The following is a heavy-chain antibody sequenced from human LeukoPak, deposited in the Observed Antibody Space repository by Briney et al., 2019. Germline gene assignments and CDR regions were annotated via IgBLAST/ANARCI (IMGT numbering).Heavy chain of an antibody. CDR1: GYTFTDYY. J-gene: IGHJ6*02. CDR2: IYPNSGGT. Sequence: APVKVSCKASGYTFTDYYMHWVRQSPGQGLEWMGWIYPNSGGTNYAQNFQGRVTMTRDTSISTAYMGLSRLRSDDTAVYYCARKYYYGMDVWGQKTPVTVSS. V-gene: IGHV1-2*02. CDR3: ARKYYYGMDV.